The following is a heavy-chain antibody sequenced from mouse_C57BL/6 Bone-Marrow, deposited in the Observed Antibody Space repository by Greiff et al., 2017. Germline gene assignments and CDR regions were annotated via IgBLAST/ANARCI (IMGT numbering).Heavy chain of an antibody. CDR1: GFNIKDDY. V-gene: IGHV14-4*01. Sequence: VQLQQSGAELVRPGASVKLSCTASGFNIKDDYMHWVKQRPEQGLEWIGGIDPAHGDTEYASKFQGTATITADPSSNTAYTQLSSLPSEESAVYYCATGITTVVAGGGYWYFAVWGTGTPVTVSS. CDR3: ATGITTVVAGGGYWYFAV. D-gene: IGHD1-1*01. CDR2: IDPAHGDT. J-gene: IGHJ1*03.